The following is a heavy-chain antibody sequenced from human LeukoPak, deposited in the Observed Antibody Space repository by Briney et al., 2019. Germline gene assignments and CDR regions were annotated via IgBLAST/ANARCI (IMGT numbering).Heavy chain of an antibody. J-gene: IGHJ6*02. CDR1: GGSISSYY. Sequence: SETLSLTCTVSGGSISSYYWSWIRQPAGKGLEWIGRIYTSGSTNYNSSLKSRVTMSVDTSKNQFSLKLSSVTAADTAVYYCARAGTTSPYYYYGMDVWGQGTTVTVSS. D-gene: IGHD2-2*01. CDR2: IYTSGST. CDR3: ARAGTTSPYYYYGMDV. V-gene: IGHV4-4*07.